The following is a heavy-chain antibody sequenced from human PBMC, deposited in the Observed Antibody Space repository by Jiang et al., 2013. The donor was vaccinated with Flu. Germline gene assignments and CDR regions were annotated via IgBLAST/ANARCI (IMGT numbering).Heavy chain of an antibody. CDR3: AKDPNRYSGYEYFDY. CDR1: GFNFDDYA. CDR2: ISWNSGSI. V-gene: IGHV3-9*01. Sequence: QLVESGGGLVQPGRSLRLSCAASGFNFDDYAMHWVRQAPGKGLEWVSGISWNSGSIGYADSVKGRFTISRDNAKNSLYLQMNSLRAEDTALYYCAKDPNRYSGYEYFDYWGQGTLVTVSS. D-gene: IGHD5-12*01. J-gene: IGHJ4*02.